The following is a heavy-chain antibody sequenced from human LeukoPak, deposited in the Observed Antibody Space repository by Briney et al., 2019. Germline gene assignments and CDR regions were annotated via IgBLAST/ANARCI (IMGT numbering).Heavy chain of an antibody. D-gene: IGHD5/OR15-5a*01. V-gene: IGHV4-59*01. Sequence: SETLSLTCTVSGASISSSFWTWIRQSPGKGLEWLAYIYYTGSTNLNPSLKSRLTISVDTSKNQFSLRLSSVTAADTAIYYCGRRMTVSATNWFDPWGQGTLVTVSS. J-gene: IGHJ5*02. CDR3: GRRMTVSATNWFDP. CDR1: GASISSSF. CDR2: IYYTGST.